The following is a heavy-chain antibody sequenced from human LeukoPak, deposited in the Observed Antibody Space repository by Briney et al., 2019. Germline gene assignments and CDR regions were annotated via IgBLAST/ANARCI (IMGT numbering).Heavy chain of an antibody. CDR3: ARAGYSSGWSYY. CDR1: GYTFTSYY. J-gene: IGHJ4*02. CDR2: INPSGGST. Sequence: ASVKVSCKASGYTFTSYYMHWVRQAPGQGLEWMGIINPSGGSTSYAQKFQGRVTMTRDTSTSTAYMELRSLRSDDTAVYYCARAGYSSGWSYYWGQGTLVTVSS. D-gene: IGHD6-19*01. V-gene: IGHV1-46*01.